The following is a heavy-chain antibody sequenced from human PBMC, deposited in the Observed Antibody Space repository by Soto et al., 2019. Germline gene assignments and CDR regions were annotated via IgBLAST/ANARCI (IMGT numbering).Heavy chain of an antibody. Sequence: QDHLVQSGGGVVQPGGSLRLACAASGFTFSIFGMHWVRQAPGKGLEWVAVLSYDGTYKYYADSVKGRFTISRDNSENTLFLQMNSVRPEDTAVYYCAKDQAQYGSGYFSGMDVWGQGTAVTVSS. CDR1: GFTFSIFG. V-gene: IGHV3-30*18. CDR3: AKDQAQYGSGYFSGMDV. J-gene: IGHJ6*02. D-gene: IGHD3-10*01. CDR2: LSYDGTYK.